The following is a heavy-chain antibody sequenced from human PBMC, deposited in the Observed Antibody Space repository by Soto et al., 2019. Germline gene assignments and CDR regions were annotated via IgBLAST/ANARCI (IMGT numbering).Heavy chain of an antibody. Sequence: HPGGSLRLSCAASGFTFSSYGMHWVRQAPGKGLEWVAVISYGGSNKYYADSVKGRFTISRDNSKNTLYLQMNSLRAEDTAVYYCAKEDHSSGWYYYFDDWGQGTLVTVSS. CDR3: AKEDHSSGWYYYFDD. V-gene: IGHV3-30*18. CDR1: GFTFSSYG. CDR2: ISYGGSNK. J-gene: IGHJ4*02. D-gene: IGHD6-19*01.